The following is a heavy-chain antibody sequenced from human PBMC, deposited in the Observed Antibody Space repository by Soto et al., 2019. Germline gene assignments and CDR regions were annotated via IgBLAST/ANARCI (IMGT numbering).Heavy chain of an antibody. Sequence: DVQLLESGGGLAQPGGSLRLSCEASGFTFSNYAMTWVRQAPGKGLEWVSTVAYNGDTYSPDSVKGRFTISRDNSRNTLTLQMTSLRAEDTAVYYCAKDPRTGIRYNWFDPWGQGTLVTVSS. CDR1: GFTFSNYA. D-gene: IGHD1-1*01. CDR2: VAYNGDT. V-gene: IGHV3-23*01. CDR3: AKDPRTGIRYNWFDP. J-gene: IGHJ5*02.